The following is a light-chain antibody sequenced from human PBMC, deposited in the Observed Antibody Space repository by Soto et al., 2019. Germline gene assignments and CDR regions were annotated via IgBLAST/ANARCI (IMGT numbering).Light chain of an antibody. J-gene: IGKJ1*01. CDR3: QQYYSDWT. V-gene: IGKV1-5*01. CDR2: EAS. CDR1: QSISGW. Sequence: DIQMTQSPSTLSASVGDRVTITCRASQSISGWLAWYQQKPGTAPKLLIYEASNLESGVPSRFSDSGSGTEFTLTISSLQPDDFATYYCQQYYSDWTFGQGTKVDIK.